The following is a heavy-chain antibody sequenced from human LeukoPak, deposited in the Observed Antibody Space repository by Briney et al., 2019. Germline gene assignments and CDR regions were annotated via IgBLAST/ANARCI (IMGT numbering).Heavy chain of an antibody. V-gene: IGHV3-74*01. CDR1: GFTFSSNW. J-gene: IGHJ5*02. CDR3: ARGPGGILGWFDP. CDR2: INSDGGST. D-gene: IGHD3-16*01. Sequence: PGGSLRLSCAASGFTFSSNWMHWVRQAPGKGLVWASRINSDGGSTTYADSVKGRFTISRDNAKNTLYLQMNSLRAEDTAVYHRARGPGGILGWFDPWGQGTLVTVSS.